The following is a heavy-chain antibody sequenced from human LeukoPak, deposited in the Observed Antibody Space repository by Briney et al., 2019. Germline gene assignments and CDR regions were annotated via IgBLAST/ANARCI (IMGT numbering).Heavy chain of an antibody. CDR2: IYTSGGT. CDR1: GGSISSGSYY. Sequence: SQTLSLTCTVSGGSISSGSYYWSWIRQPAGKGLGWIGRIYTSGGTNYNPSLKSRVTISVDTSKNQFSLKLSSVTAADTAVYYCARERAGGLRYFDWLPEGDFDYWGQGTLVTVSS. J-gene: IGHJ4*02. D-gene: IGHD3-9*01. V-gene: IGHV4-61*02. CDR3: ARERAGGLRYFDWLPEGDFDY.